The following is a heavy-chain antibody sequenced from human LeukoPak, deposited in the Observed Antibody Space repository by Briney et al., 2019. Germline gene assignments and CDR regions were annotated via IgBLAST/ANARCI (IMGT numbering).Heavy chain of an antibody. J-gene: IGHJ4*02. D-gene: IGHD6-13*01. CDR3: ARGEDIAAAGTNLFDY. V-gene: IGHV3-30-3*01. CDR2: ISYDGSNK. Sequence: PGRSLRLSCAASGFTFSSYTMHWVRQAPGKGLEWVAVISYDGSNKYYADSVKGRFTISRDNPKNTLYLQMNSQRAEDTAVYYCARGEDIAAAGTNLFDYWGQGTLVTVSS. CDR1: GFTFSSYT.